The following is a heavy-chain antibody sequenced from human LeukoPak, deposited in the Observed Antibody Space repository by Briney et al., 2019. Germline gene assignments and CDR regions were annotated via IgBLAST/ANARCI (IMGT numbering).Heavy chain of an antibody. Sequence: GGSLRLSCAASGFTFSTYGMHCVRQAPGRGLEWVAVLSYDGSNGYYADSVKGRFTISRDISKNTLYLQMNSLRAEDTAVYYCAKDNKERGYCSGGACYSMALGYWGQGTLVTVSS. CDR3: AKDNKERGYCSGGACYSMALGY. V-gene: IGHV3-30*18. CDR2: LSYDGSNG. D-gene: IGHD2-15*01. J-gene: IGHJ4*02. CDR1: GFTFSTYG.